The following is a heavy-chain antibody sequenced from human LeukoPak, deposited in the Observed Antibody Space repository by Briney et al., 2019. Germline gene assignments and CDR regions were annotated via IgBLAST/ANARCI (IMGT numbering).Heavy chain of an antibody. CDR1: GGSISSYY. CDR2: IFYCGSP. Sequence: SETLSLTCTVSGGSISSYYWSWIRQPPGKGLEWIGYIFYCGSPNYNPSLKSRVTISVHTSKNQFALKLSSVPAADTAVYYCARMGRSSRPFQHWGQGTLVTVSS. V-gene: IGHV4-59*01. J-gene: IGHJ1*01. D-gene: IGHD6-13*01. CDR3: ARMGRSSRPFQH.